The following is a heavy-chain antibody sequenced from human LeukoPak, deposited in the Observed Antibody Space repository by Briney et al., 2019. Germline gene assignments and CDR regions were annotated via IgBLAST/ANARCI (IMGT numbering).Heavy chain of an antibody. J-gene: IGHJ4*02. D-gene: IGHD4-23*01. V-gene: IGHV1-2*02. CDR1: GYTFTGYY. Sequence: ASVKVSCKASGYTFTGYYMDWVRQAPGQGLEWMGWINPNSGDTKYAQKFQGRVTMTRDTSISTAYMELSRLRSDDTAVYYCARGGTVGRAFDYWGQGTLVTVSS. CDR2: INPNSGDT. CDR3: ARGGTVGRAFDY.